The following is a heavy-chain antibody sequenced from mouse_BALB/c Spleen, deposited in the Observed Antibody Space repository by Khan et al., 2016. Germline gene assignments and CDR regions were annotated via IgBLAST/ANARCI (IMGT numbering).Heavy chain of an antibody. CDR3: AREGLNYDYAMDY. J-gene: IGHJ4*01. CDR2: ISTYYGDT. CDR1: GYTFTDYA. Sequence: QVQLKESGAELVRPGVSVKISCKGSGYTFTDYAMHWVKQSHAKNLEWIGVISTYYGDTSYNQKFEGKATMTVDKSSSTAYMELARLTSEESAIYYCAREGLNYDYAMDYWGQGTSGTVSS. D-gene: IGHD2-1*01. V-gene: IGHV1S137*01.